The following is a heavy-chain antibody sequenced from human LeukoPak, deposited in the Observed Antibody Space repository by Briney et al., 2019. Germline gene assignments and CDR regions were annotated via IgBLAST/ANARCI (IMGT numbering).Heavy chain of an antibody. D-gene: IGHD3-22*01. CDR3: AQNYYDSSGYPWNGY. CDR2: ISSSSSYI. CDR1: GFTFSSYS. J-gene: IGHJ4*02. Sequence: GGSLRLSCAASGFTFSSYSMNWVRQAPGKGLEWVSSISSSSSYIYYADSVKGRFTISRDNSKNTLYLQMNSLRAEDTAVYYCAQNYYDSSGYPWNGYWGQGTLVTVSS. V-gene: IGHV3-21*01.